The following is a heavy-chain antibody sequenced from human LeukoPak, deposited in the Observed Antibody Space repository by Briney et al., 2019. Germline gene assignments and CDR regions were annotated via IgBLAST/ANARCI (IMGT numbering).Heavy chain of an antibody. CDR2: MFSGGST. J-gene: IGHJ6*02. CDR1: GFPVSDNY. Sequence: GGSLRLSCAASGFPVSDNYMTWVRQAPGKGLEWVSLMFSGGSTYYADSVKGRFTISRDNAKNSLYLQMNSLRAEDTAVYYCARDLPPPYYDFWSGYNYYYFGMDVWGQGTTVTVSS. CDR3: ARDLPPPYYDFWSGYNYYYFGMDV. D-gene: IGHD3-3*01. V-gene: IGHV3-66*01.